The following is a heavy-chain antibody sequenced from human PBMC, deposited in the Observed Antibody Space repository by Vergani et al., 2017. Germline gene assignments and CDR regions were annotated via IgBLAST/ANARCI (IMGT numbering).Heavy chain of an antibody. D-gene: IGHD5-18*01. CDR2: IYYSGST. J-gene: IGHJ4*01. CDR1: GGSISSSSYY. V-gene: IGHV4-39*01. CDR3: ARRLLRAYSYGSFDY. Sequence: QLQLQESGPGLVKPSETLSLTCTVSGGSISSSSYYWGWIRQPPGKGLEWIGSIYYSGSTYYNPSLKSRVTISVDTSKNQFSLKLSSVTAADTAVYYCARRLLRAYSYGSFDYWGQGTLVTGSA.